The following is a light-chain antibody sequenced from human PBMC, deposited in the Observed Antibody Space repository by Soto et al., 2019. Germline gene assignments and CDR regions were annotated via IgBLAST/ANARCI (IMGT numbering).Light chain of an antibody. V-gene: IGKV3-20*01. J-gene: IGKJ2*01. CDR2: AAS. Sequence: EIVLTQSPGTLSLSPGERATLSCRASQSVSSSYLACYQQKPGQAPRLLIFAASSRSTSIPDRFSGSGSGTDFTLTVTSLEPEDFAVYFFQQYGSSPYTFGQGTKLEI. CDR1: QSVSSSY. CDR3: QQYGSSPYT.